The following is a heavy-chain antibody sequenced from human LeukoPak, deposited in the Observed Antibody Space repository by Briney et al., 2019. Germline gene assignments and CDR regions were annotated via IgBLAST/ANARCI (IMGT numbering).Heavy chain of an antibody. CDR2: INSDGSNT. Sequence: GGSLRLSCAASGFTFSSYWMHWVRQAPGKGLVWVSRINSDGSNTTYADSVKGRFTISRDNAKNTLYLQMNSLRAEDTAVYYCASSTDYGGNSQGNWFDPWGQGTLVTVSS. V-gene: IGHV3-74*01. CDR1: GFTFSSYW. CDR3: ASSTDYGGNSQGNWFDP. D-gene: IGHD4-23*01. J-gene: IGHJ5*02.